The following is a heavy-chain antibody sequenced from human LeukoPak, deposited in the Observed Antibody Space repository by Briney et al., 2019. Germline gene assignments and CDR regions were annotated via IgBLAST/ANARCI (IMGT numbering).Heavy chain of an antibody. D-gene: IGHD3-22*01. V-gene: IGHV3-48*01. CDR3: ARLAASAYYYVDL. J-gene: IGHJ5*02. CDR2: ISSSSSTI. CDR1: GFIFSSYS. Sequence: GGSLRLSCAASGFIFSSYSMNWVRQAPGKGLEWVSYISSSSSTIYYADSVKGRLTISRDNAKNSLYLQMNSLGVEDTAVYYCARLAASAYYYVDLWGLGTLVTVSS.